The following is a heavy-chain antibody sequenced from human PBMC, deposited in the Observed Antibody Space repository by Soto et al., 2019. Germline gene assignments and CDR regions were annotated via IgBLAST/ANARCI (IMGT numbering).Heavy chain of an antibody. V-gene: IGHV4-59*01. J-gene: IGHJ4*02. CDR3: ARVKGDIVATVIFDY. CDR2: IYYSGST. CDR1: GGSISSYY. D-gene: IGHD5-12*01. Sequence: SETLSLTCTVSGGSISSYYWSWIRQPPGKGLEWIGYIYYSGSTNYNPSLKSRVTISVDTSKNQFSLKLSSVTAADTAVYYCARVKGDIVATVIFDYWGQGTLVTVSS.